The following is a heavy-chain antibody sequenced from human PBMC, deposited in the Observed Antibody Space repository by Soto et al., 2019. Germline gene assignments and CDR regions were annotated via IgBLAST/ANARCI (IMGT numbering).Heavy chain of an antibody. CDR2: IYYSGST. J-gene: IGHJ3*02. Sequence: SETLSLTCTVSGGSISSYYWSWIRQPPGKGLEWIGYIYYSGSTNYNPSLKSRVTISVDTSKNQFSLKLSSVTAADTAVYYCARGIAAAGGIAFDIWGQGTMVTVSS. V-gene: IGHV4-59*01. CDR1: GGSISSYY. D-gene: IGHD6-13*01. CDR3: ARGIAAAGGIAFDI.